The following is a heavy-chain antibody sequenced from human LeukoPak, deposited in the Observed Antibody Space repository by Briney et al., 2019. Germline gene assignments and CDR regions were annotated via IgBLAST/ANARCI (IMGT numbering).Heavy chain of an antibody. CDR1: GFTFSSYE. Sequence: GGSLRLSCAASGFTFSSYEMKWVRQAPGKGMEGVSYISSSGSNIYYEDSVKGRFTISRDNAKNSLYLQMNSLRAEDTAVYYCARMGWNYDYWGQGTLVTVSS. CDR3: ARMGWNYDY. V-gene: IGHV3-48*03. J-gene: IGHJ4*02. CDR2: ISSSGSNI. D-gene: IGHD6-19*01.